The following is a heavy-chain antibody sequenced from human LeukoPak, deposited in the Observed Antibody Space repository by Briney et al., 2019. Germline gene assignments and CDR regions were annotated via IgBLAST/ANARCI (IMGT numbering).Heavy chain of an antibody. Sequence: GGSLRLSCAASGLTVSSNYMSWVRQAPGKGLEWVSAIYSGGSTYYADSVKGRFTISRDNSKNTLYLQMNSLRAEDTAVYYCARDRPYCSGGSCYLYYFDYWGQGTLVTVSS. J-gene: IGHJ4*02. CDR1: GLTVSSNY. CDR2: IYSGGST. V-gene: IGHV3-53*01. D-gene: IGHD2-15*01. CDR3: ARDRPYCSGGSCYLYYFDY.